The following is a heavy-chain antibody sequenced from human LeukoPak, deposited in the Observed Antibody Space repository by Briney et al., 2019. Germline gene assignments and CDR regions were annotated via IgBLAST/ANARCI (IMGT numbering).Heavy chain of an antibody. CDR2: IWYDGSNK. V-gene: IGHV3-33*01. J-gene: IGHJ4*02. Sequence: PGRSLRLSCAASGFTFRSYGMHWVRQAPDKGLEWVAVIWYDGSNKDYGDSVKGRFTISRDNSKNTLYLQMNSLRAEDTAVYYCVRGVECALLRGASPIRYWGQGTLVTVSS. CDR3: VRGVECALLRGASPIRY. D-gene: IGHD1-26*01. CDR1: GFTFRSYG.